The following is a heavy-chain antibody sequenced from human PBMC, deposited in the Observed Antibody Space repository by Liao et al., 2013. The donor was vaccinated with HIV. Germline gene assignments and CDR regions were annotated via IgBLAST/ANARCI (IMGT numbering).Heavy chain of an antibody. D-gene: IGHD3-10*01. J-gene: IGHJ5*02. CDR3: ARAAFITMVRGVISP. CDR2: IYYSGST. CDR1: GASISSANNY. V-gene: IGHV4-30-4*08. Sequence: QVQLRESGPGLVKPSQTLSLTCTVSGASISSANNYWTWIRQSPGKGLEWIGYIYYSGSTYYSASLRSRVTISVDRSKNQFSLKLSSVTAADTAVYYCARAAFITMVRGVISPWGQGTLVTVSS.